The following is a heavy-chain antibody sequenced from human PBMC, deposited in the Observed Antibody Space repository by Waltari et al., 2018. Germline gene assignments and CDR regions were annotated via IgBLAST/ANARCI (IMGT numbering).Heavy chain of an antibody. V-gene: IGHV3-48*03. J-gene: IGHJ6*03. CDR2: IRSSGSTI. CDR3: ARLPPGYYNYYYYMDV. CDR1: GFTFSSYE. Sequence: EVQLVESGGGLVQHGGSLRLSCAASGFTFSSYEMNWVRQAPGKGLEWVSYIRSSGSTIYYADSVKGRFTISRDNAKNSLYLQMNSLRAEDTAVYYCARLPPGYYNYYYYMDVWGKGTTVTVSS.